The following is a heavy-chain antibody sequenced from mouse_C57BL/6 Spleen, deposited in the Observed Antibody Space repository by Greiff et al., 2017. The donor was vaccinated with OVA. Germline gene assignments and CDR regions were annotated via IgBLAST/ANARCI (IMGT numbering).Heavy chain of an antibody. CDR3: ASSYGSPYAMDY. V-gene: IGHV1-66*01. CDR2: IYPGSGNT. D-gene: IGHD1-1*01. J-gene: IGHJ4*01. Sequence: VKLQESGPELVKPGASVKISCKASGYSFTSYYIHWVKQRPGQGLEWIGWIYPGSGNTKYNEKFKGKATLTADTSSSTAYMQLSSLTSEDSAVYYCASSYGSPYAMDYWGQGTSVTVSS. CDR1: GYSFTSYY.